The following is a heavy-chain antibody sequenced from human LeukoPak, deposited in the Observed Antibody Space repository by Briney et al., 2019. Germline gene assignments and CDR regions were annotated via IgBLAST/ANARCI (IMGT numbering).Heavy chain of an antibody. CDR1: GGSFSGYY. J-gene: IGHJ6*03. D-gene: IGHD2-2*01. CDR2: INHSGST. Sequence: SETLSLTCAVYGGSFSGYYWSWIRQPPGKGLEWIGEINHSGSTNYNPSLKSRVTISVDTSKNQFSLKLSPVTAADTAVYYCARGHLVVVPAAISYYYYYYMDVWGKGTTVTVSS. CDR3: ARGHLVVVPAAISYYYYYYMDV. V-gene: IGHV4-34*01.